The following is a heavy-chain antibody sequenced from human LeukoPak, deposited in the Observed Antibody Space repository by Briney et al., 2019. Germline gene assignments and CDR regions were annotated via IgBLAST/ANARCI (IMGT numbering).Heavy chain of an antibody. CDR1: GGSISSYY. D-gene: IGHD3-22*01. CDR2: IYYSGST. V-gene: IGHV4-59*01. J-gene: IGHJ3*02. Sequence: SETLSLTCTVSGGSISSYYWSWIRQPPGKGLEWIGYIYYSGSTNYNPSLKSRVTISVDTSKNQFSLKLSSVTAADTAVYYCARGRYYDSEGGAFDIWGQGTMVTVSS. CDR3: ARGRYYDSEGGAFDI.